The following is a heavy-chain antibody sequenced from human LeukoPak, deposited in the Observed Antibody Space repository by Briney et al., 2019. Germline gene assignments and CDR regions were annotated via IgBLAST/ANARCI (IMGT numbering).Heavy chain of an antibody. CDR1: GFTLSDYY. D-gene: IGHD6-13*01. CDR2: ISSSSVYT. J-gene: IGHJ4*02. V-gene: IGHV3-11*03. Sequence: PGGSLRLSCAASGFTLSDYYMNWIRQAPGKGLEWVSYISSSSVYTNFADSVQGRFTISRDNAKTSLYLQMNSLRADDTAVYYCVAAAGRDHFDYWGQGALVTDSA. CDR3: VAAAGRDHFDY.